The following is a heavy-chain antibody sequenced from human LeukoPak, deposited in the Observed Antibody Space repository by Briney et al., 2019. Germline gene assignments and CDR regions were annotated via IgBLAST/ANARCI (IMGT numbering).Heavy chain of an antibody. D-gene: IGHD2-2*01. CDR1: GGSFSGYY. J-gene: IGHJ5*02. Sequence: SETLSLTCAVYGGSFSGYYWSWIRQPPGKGLEWIGEINHSGSTNYNPPLKSRVTISVDTSKNQFSLKLSSVTAADTAVYYCARFSCSSTSCYWSWFDPWGQGTLVTVSS. CDR2: INHSGST. V-gene: IGHV4-34*01. CDR3: ARFSCSSTSCYWSWFDP.